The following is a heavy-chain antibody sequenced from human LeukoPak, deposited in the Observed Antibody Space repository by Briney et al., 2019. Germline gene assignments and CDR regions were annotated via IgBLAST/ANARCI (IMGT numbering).Heavy chain of an antibody. V-gene: IGHV3-21*01. Sequence: GGSLRLSCAASGFTFSSYSMNWVRQAPGKGLEWVSSISSSSYIYYADSVKGRFTISRDNAKNSLYLQMNSLRAEDTAVYYCARERFQDIVATTPGGSWFDPWGQGTLVTVSS. D-gene: IGHD5-12*01. CDR1: GFTFSSYS. J-gene: IGHJ5*02. CDR2: ISSSSYI. CDR3: ARERFQDIVATTPGGSWFDP.